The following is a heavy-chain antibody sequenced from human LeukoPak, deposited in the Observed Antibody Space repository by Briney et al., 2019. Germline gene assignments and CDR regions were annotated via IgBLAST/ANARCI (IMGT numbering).Heavy chain of an antibody. CDR1: GFTFSSYG. Sequence: GGSLRLSCAASGFTFSSYGMHWVRQAPGKGLEWVAVISYDGSNKYYADSVKGRFTISRDNGKKSLYLQMNSLRGEDTAVYYCARDTSRGFDPWGQGTLVTVSS. V-gene: IGHV3-30*03. D-gene: IGHD6-13*01. J-gene: IGHJ5*02. CDR3: ARDTSRGFDP. CDR2: ISYDGSNK.